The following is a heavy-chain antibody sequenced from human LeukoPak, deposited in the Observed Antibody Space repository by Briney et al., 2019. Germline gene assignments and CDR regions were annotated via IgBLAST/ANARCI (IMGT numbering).Heavy chain of an antibody. CDR1: GGSISSSSYY. J-gene: IGHJ6*03. CDR2: IYYSGST. Sequence: SETLSLNCTVSGGSISSSSYYWGWIRQPPGKRLEWIGSIYYSGSTYYNPSLKSRVTISVDTSKNQFSLKLSSVTAADTAVYYWARIVATIYYYYYYYMDVWGKGTTVTVSS. D-gene: IGHD5-12*01. CDR3: ARIVATIYYYYYYYMDV. V-gene: IGHV4-39*01.